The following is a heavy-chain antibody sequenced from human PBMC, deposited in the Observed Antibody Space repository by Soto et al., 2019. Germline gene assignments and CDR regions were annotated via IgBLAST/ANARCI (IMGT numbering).Heavy chain of an antibody. CDR1: GFTFSSYG. D-gene: IGHD3-3*01. J-gene: IGHJ6*03. V-gene: IGHV3-30*18. CDR3: AKDHVLQFLEGYMDV. CDR2: ISYDGSNK. Sequence: GGSLRLSCAASGFTFSSYGMHWVRQAPGKGLEWVAVISYDGSNKYYADSVKGRFTISRDNSKNTLYLQMNSLRAEDTAVYYCAKDHVLQFLEGYMDVWGKGTTVTVSS.